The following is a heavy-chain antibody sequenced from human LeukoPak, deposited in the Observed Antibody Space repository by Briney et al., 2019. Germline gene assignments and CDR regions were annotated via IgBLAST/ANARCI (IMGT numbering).Heavy chain of an antibody. J-gene: IGHJ5*02. CDR1: GYILSSYN. V-gene: IGHV1-46*01. CDR2: INPSGGDT. D-gene: IGHD3-10*01. Sequence: ASVKVSCKASGYILSSYNMHWVRQAPGQGLEWLGIINPSGGDTKYAQKFQGRVTLTRDKSTSTAYMELRSLRSDDTAVYYCARGLLWFGEGTNWFDPWGQGTLVTVSS. CDR3: ARGLLWFGEGTNWFDP.